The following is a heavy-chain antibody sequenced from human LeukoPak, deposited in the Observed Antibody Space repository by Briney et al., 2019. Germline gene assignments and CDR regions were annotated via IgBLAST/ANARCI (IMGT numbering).Heavy chain of an antibody. V-gene: IGHV3-48*01. CDR3: ARRYNSHYYMDV. D-gene: IGHD1-1*01. CDR1: GFNFSTYS. Sequence: GSLRLSCAASGFNFSTYSMNWVRQAPGKGLEWVSYISSSSNTIYYADSVKGRFTISRDNGKNSLYLQMNSLRAEDTAVYYCARRYNSHYYMDVWGKGTTVTVSS. J-gene: IGHJ6*03. CDR2: ISSSSNTI.